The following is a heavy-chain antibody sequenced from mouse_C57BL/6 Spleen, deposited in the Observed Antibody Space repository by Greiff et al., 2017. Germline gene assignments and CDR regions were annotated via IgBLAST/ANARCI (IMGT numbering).Heavy chain of an antibody. CDR3: ARDDYDGDYYAMDY. J-gene: IGHJ4*01. CDR1: GFNIKNTY. V-gene: IGHV14-3*01. D-gene: IGHD2-4*01. CDR2: IDPANGNT. Sequence: EVQRVESVAELVRPGASVKLSCTASGFNIKNTYMHWVKQRPEQGLEWIGRIDPANGNTKYAPKFQGKATITADTSSNTAYLQLSSLTSEDTAIYYCARDDYDGDYYAMDYWGQGTSVTVSS.